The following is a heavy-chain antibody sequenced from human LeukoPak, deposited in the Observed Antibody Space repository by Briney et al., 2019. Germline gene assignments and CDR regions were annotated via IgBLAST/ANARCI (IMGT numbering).Heavy chain of an antibody. Sequence: ASVKVSCKASGTTFSRSAISWVRQAPGRGLEWMGGVIPILGTTNYIQKFQDRVSITTDDSTSTAYMEVTSPKSVDTAVYYCARDDGSATMGFDSWGQGTLVIVSS. CDR1: GTTFSRSA. J-gene: IGHJ4*02. D-gene: IGHD1-26*01. CDR2: VIPILGTT. V-gene: IGHV1-69*05. CDR3: ARDDGSATMGFDS.